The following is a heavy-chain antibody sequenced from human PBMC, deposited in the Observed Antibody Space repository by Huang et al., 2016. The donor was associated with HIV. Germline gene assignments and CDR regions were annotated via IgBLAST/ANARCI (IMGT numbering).Heavy chain of an antibody. CDR3: AKDGADEEWDIDY. V-gene: IGHV3-30*18. CDR1: GFGFSTYG. J-gene: IGHJ4*02. Sequence: VQLVESGGGVVQPGRSLRLACAASGFGFSTYGLHWVRQAPGKGLEWVAVISYDGSNKYYAHSVKGRFTISRDTSENKVYLQMNSLRHEDTAVYYCAKDGADEEWDIDYWGQGTLVTVSS. D-gene: IGHD1-26*01. CDR2: ISYDGSNK.